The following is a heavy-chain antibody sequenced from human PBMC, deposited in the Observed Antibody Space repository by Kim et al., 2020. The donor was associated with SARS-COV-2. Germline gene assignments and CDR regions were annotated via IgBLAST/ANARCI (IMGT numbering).Heavy chain of an antibody. CDR3: TTLISAAGRGY. J-gene: IGHJ4*02. CDR2: K. Sequence: KDYAAPVKGRFTISRDDSKPTLYLQMNSLNTEDTAVYYCTTLISAAGRGYWGQGTLVTVSS. V-gene: IGHV3-15*01. D-gene: IGHD6-13*01.